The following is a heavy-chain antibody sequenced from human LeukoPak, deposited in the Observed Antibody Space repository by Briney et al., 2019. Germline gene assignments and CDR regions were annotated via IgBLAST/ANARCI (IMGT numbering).Heavy chain of an antibody. V-gene: IGHV1-69*13. CDR1: GGTFSGYA. J-gene: IGHJ6*03. D-gene: IGHD4-11*01. CDR2: IIPIFGTA. Sequence: SVKVSCKASGGTFSGYAISWVRQAPGQGLEWMGGIIPIFGTANYAQKFQGRVTITADESTSTAYMELSSLRSEDTAVYYCARVVYSNYGYYYYYMDVWGKGTTVTVSS. CDR3: ARVVYSNYGYYYYYMDV.